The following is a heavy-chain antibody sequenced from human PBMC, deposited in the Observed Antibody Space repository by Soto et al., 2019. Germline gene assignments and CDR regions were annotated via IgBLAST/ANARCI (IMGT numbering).Heavy chain of an antibody. CDR3: ARQRVIPGTPTNWFDP. CDR1: GYSVSSRSYF. V-gene: IGHV4-39*01. J-gene: IGHJ5*02. CDR2: IYYNGST. D-gene: IGHD2-15*01. Sequence: PSETLSLTCTVSGYSVSSRSYFWGWIRQPPGKGLEWIGTIYYNGSTYYKPSLKSRVTLSVDTSKNQFSLKLTSVTASDTALYYCARQRVIPGTPTNWFDPWGQGTLVTVSS.